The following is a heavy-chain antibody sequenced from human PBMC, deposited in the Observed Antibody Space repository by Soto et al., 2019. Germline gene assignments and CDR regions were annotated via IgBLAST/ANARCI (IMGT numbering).Heavy chain of an antibody. CDR2: IKQDEGEK. D-gene: IGHD3-3*01. CDR3: EKGGGYAYWTVLDP. V-gene: IGHV3-7*01. J-gene: IGHJ5*02. Sequence: EMQLVESGGGLVRPGGSLRLSCSASGFTFSGSWMAWVRQAPGKGLEWVANIKQDEGEKYDADSVEGRFTLSRDNATSSHYPQRSGLRDVDTATSYCEKGGGYAYWTVLDPWGQGTRVTVSS. CDR1: GFTFSGSW.